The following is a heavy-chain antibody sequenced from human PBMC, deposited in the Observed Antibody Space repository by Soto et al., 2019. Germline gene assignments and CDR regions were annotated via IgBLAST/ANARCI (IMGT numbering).Heavy chain of an antibody. CDR2: INPSGGST. CDR1: GYTFTSYY. V-gene: IGHV1-46*01. D-gene: IGHD2-2*01. CDR3: ARGFIPENY. Sequence: ASVKVSCKASGYTFTSYYMHWVRQAPGQGLEWMGIINPSGGSTSYAQKFQGRVTMTRDTSTSTVYMELSSLKFDDAAVYYCARGFIPENYWGQGTRVTVSS. J-gene: IGHJ4*02.